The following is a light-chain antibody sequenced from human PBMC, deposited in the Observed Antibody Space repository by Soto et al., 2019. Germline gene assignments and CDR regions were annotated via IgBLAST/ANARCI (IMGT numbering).Light chain of an antibody. CDR2: EVF. V-gene: IGLV2-14*01. CDR1: NSDVGGYNF. CDR3: SSYTSVNTEV. J-gene: IGLJ2*01. Sequence: QSALTQPSSVSGSPGHAITISCTGTNSDVGGYNFVSWYQQYPGRAPKLMIYEVFNRPSGVSNLFSGSKSGNTASLTISGPQAEDEADYYCSSYTSVNTEVFGGGTKVTVL.